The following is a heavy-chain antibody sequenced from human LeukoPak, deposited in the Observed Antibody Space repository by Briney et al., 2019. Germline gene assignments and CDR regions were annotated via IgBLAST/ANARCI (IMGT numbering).Heavy chain of an antibody. CDR3: ARDQGTVFGYFTY. Sequence: PGGSLRLSCAASGFSFSSYGMHWVRQAPGKGLEWVAFIGYNGRNRYDADSAKGRFTISRDNSKNTLYLQMNSPRVEDTAIYYCARDQGTVFGYFTYWGQGTLVTVSS. J-gene: IGHJ4*02. D-gene: IGHD3-3*01. CDR2: IGYNGRNR. V-gene: IGHV3-30*02. CDR1: GFSFSSYG.